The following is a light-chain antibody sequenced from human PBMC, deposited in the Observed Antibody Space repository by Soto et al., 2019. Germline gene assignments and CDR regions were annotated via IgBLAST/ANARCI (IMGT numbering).Light chain of an antibody. V-gene: IGKV4-1*01. CDR1: QSVLYSSNHQNY. CDR2: WAS. Sequence: DIVMTQSPDSLAVSLGERATMNCKSSQSVLYSSNHQNYLAWYQQKPGQPPQLLIYWASTRESGVPDRFSGSGSGTDFTLTISSLQAEDVAVYYCQQYYTTPLTFGGGTKVEIK. J-gene: IGKJ4*01. CDR3: QQYYTTPLT.